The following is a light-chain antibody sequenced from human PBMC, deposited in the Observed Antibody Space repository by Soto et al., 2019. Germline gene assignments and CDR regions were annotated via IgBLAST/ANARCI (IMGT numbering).Light chain of an antibody. Sequence: QSVLTQPPSESAAPRQRVTISCSGSSSNVGNNAVNWYQQLPGKAPKLLIYYDDLLPSGVSDRFSGSKSGTSASLAISGLQSEDEADYYCAVWDDSLNGVVFGGGTKLTVL. CDR2: YDD. CDR3: AVWDDSLNGVV. J-gene: IGLJ2*01. CDR1: SSNVGNNA. V-gene: IGLV1-36*01.